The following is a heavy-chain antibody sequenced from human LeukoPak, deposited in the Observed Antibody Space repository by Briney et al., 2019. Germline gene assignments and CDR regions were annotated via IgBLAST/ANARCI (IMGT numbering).Heavy chain of an antibody. CDR1: GYTFTGYY. J-gene: IGHJ4*02. CDR2: INPNSGGT. Sequence: ASVKVSCMASGYTFTGYYMHWVRQAPGQGLEWMGWINPNSGGTNYAQKFQGRVTMTRDTSISTAYMELSRLISDDTAVYYCARGIVVVPAARDFDYWGQGTLVTVSS. CDR3: ARGIVVVPAARDFDY. D-gene: IGHD2-2*01. V-gene: IGHV1-2*02.